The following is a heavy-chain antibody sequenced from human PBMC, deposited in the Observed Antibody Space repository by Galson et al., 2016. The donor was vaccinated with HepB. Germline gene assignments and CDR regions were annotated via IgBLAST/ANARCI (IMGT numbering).Heavy chain of an antibody. CDR1: GFTFNHYA. CDR2: IINIGGAT. Sequence: SLKLSCAASGFTFNHYAMNWVRQAPGQGLEWVSSIINIGGATYYADSVKGRFTIARDNSNSTLFMQMNSLTAEDTAGYYCVTGASCFDPWGQGTRVTVSS. V-gene: IGHV3-23*01. J-gene: IGHJ5*02. CDR3: VTGASCFDP.